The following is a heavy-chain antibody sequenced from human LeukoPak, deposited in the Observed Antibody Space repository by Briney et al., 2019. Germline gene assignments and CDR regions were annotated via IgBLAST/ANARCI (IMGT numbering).Heavy chain of an antibody. J-gene: IGHJ4*02. CDR1: GGSISSSSYY. D-gene: IGHD3-16*02. V-gene: IGHV4-39*07. CDR2: IYYSGST. CDR3: ARDKRNYDYVWGSYRRTGGFDY. Sequence: SETLSLTCTVSGGSISSSSYYWGWIRQPPGKGLEWIGSIYYSGSTYYNPSLKSRVTISVDTSKNQFSLKLSSVTAADTAVYYCARDKRNYDYVWGSYRRTGGFDYWGQGTLVTVSS.